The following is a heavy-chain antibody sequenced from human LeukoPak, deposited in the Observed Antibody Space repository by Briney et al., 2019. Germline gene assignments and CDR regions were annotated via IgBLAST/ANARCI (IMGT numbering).Heavy chain of an antibody. CDR1: GFTFSSYD. Sequence: PGGSLRLSCAASGFTFSSYDMHWVRQATGKGLEWVLAIGTAGDTYYPGSVKGRFTISRENAKNSLYLQMNSLRAGDTAVYYCAKDMIAAADILYFQHWGQGTLVTVSS. CDR2: IGTAGDT. V-gene: IGHV3-13*04. D-gene: IGHD6-13*01. CDR3: AKDMIAAADILYFQH. J-gene: IGHJ1*01.